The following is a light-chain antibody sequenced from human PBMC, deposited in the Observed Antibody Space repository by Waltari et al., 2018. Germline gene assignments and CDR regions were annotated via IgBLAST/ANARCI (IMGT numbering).Light chain of an antibody. V-gene: IGKV1-5*03. CDR3: QQYKSYKT. J-gene: IGKJ1*01. CDR1: QSITTS. Sequence: DIQMTQSPSTLSASVGDTVIISCRASQSITTSLAWYKQKPGKAPDVLIYGASNLESGGPSRFSGSGSGTEFTLTISSLQPDDFATYYCQQYKSYKTFGQGTRVEIK. CDR2: GAS.